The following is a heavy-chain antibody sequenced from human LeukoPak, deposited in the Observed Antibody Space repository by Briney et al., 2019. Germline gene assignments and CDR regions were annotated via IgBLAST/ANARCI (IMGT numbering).Heavy chain of an antibody. CDR2: IIPLFGTT. Sequence: VKVSCKASGGTVNNFGISWVRQAPGQGLEWMGGIIPLFGTTNYAQNFQGRVTITADKSTSTAYMELNSLRSEDTAVYYCARGRYSFGPYYYMDVWGKGTTVTVSS. V-gene: IGHV1-69*13. CDR1: GGTVNNFG. J-gene: IGHJ6*03. D-gene: IGHD5-18*01. CDR3: ARGRYSFGPYYYMDV.